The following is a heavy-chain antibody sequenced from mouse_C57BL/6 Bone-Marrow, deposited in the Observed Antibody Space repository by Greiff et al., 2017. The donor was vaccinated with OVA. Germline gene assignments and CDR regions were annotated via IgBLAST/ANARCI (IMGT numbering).Heavy chain of an antibody. V-gene: IGHV1-81*01. CDR2: IYPRSGNT. Sequence: VKLMESGAELARPGASVKLSCKASGYTFTSYGISWVKQRTGQGLEWIGEIYPRSGNTYYNEKFKGKATLTADKSSSTAYMQLSSLTSEDSAVYFCARRRGYLDYWGQGTTLTVSS. J-gene: IGHJ2*01. CDR1: GYTFTSYG. CDR3: ARRRGYLDY.